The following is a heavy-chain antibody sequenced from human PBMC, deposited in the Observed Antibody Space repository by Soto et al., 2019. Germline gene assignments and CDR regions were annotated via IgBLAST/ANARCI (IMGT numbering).Heavy chain of an antibody. CDR1: GDSFSSYA. CDR3: AASESSSWQHDY. J-gene: IGHJ4*02. V-gene: IGHV1-69*01. D-gene: IGHD6-13*01. Sequence: QVQLVQSGAEMKKPGSSVKVSCKVSGDSFSSYAISWVRQAPGEGLEWVGGIIPIFETANYAQNFQGRVTITAVESTTTAYLEVTRLRPQDTAGFYCAASESSSWQHDYWGQGTLITVSS. CDR2: IIPIFETA.